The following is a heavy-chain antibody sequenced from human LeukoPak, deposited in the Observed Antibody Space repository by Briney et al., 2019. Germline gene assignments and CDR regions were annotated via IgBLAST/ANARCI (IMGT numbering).Heavy chain of an antibody. CDR3: ISWISRDGLKA. D-gene: IGHD2-2*03. V-gene: IGHV3-49*04. CDR1: GFIFADYS. J-gene: IGHJ3*01. Sequence: GGSLRLSCTASGFIFADYSMSWVHQAPGKGLEWVGFGYGATREYAAAVKGRFIISRDDSKRIAYLQMNSLKTEDTAVYYCISWISRDGLKAWGQGTMVTVSS. CDR2: GYGATR.